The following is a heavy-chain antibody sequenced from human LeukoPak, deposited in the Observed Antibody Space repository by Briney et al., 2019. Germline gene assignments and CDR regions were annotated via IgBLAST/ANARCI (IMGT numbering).Heavy chain of an antibody. CDR2: ISSSSSYI. CDR3: ARHRDWSTTYAFDI. Sequence: GGSLRLSCAASGFTFSTYPMYWVRQAPGKGLEWVSTISSSSSYIYYADSVKGRFTISRDNAKNSLYLQMNSLRAEDTAVYYCARHRDWSTTYAFDIWGQGTMVTVSS. V-gene: IGHV3-21*01. CDR1: GFTFSTYP. J-gene: IGHJ3*02. D-gene: IGHD3/OR15-3a*01.